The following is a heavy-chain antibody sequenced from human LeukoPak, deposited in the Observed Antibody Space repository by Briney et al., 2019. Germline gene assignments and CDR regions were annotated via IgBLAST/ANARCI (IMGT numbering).Heavy chain of an antibody. CDR3: AKEDDWSSDY. V-gene: IGHV3-30*18. J-gene: IGHJ4*02. CDR1: GFTFSSYG. D-gene: IGHD3-9*01. CDR2: ISYDGSNK. Sequence: PGGSLRLSCAASGFTFSSYGMHWVRQAPGKGLEWVAVISYDGSNKYYADSVKGRFTISRDNSKNTLYLQMNSLRAEDTAVYYCAKEDDWSSDYWGQGTLVTVSS.